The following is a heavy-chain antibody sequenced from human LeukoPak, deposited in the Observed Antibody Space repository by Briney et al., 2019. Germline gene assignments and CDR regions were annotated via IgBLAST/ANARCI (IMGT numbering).Heavy chain of an antibody. Sequence: SETLSLTCTVSGGSISSGGYYWSWIRQHPGKGLEWIGYICYSGSTYYNPSLKSRVTISVDTSKNQFSLKLSSVTAADTAVYYCATLLLWFGELYFDYWGQGTLVTVSS. V-gene: IGHV4-31*03. J-gene: IGHJ4*02. D-gene: IGHD3-10*01. CDR3: ATLLLWFGELYFDY. CDR1: GGSISSGGYY. CDR2: ICYSGST.